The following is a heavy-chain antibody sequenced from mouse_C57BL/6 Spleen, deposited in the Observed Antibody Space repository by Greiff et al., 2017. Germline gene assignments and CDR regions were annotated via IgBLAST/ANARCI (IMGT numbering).Heavy chain of an antibody. D-gene: IGHD1-1*01. V-gene: IGHV1-69*01. CDR2: LDPSDSYT. Sequence: QVQLQQPGAELVMPGASVKLSCKASGYTFTSYWMHWVKQRPGQGLEWIGELDPSDSYTNYNQKFKGKSTLTVDKSSSTAYMQLSSLTSEDSAVYYCARSASSAWFAYWGQGTLVTVAA. J-gene: IGHJ3*01. CDR3: ARSASSAWFAY. CDR1: GYTFTSYW.